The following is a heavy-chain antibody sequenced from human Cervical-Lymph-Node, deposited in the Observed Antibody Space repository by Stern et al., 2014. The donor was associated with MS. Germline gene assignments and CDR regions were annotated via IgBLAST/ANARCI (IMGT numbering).Heavy chain of an antibody. CDR1: GYW. V-gene: IGHV5-51*01. Sequence: EVQLVESGAEVKKPGESLKISCKGSGYWIGWVRQMPGKGLEWMGIIYPGDSDTRYNTSFQGQVTMSADKSINTAYLQWSSLKASDTAMYYCTRLDNWNIGSWGQGTLVTVSS. D-gene: IGHD1/OR15-1a*01. CDR2: IYPGDSDT. J-gene: IGHJ5*02. CDR3: TRLDNWNIGS.